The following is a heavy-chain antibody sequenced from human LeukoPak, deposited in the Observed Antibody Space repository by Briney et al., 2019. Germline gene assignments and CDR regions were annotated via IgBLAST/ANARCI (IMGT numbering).Heavy chain of an antibody. V-gene: IGHV3-74*01. D-gene: IGHD3-10*01. CDR1: GFTFSSYW. CDR3: ARASGSGSHYPFDY. J-gene: IGHJ4*02. Sequence: GGSLRLSCAASGFTFSSYWMHWVRQAPGKGLVWVSHIRSDGSSTNYADSVKGRFTISRDNAKSTLYLQMNSLRAGDTAVYYCARASGSGSHYPFDYRGQGTLVTVSS. CDR2: IRSDGSST.